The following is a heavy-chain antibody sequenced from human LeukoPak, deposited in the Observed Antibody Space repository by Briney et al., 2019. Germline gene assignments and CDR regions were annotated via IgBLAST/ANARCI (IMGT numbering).Heavy chain of an antibody. J-gene: IGHJ4*02. CDR3: ARGTVTAPDY. CDR1: GFSVSNTY. Sequence: PGGSLRLSCPASGFSVSNTYMSWVRQPPGKGLEWVSIIYSGGNTYYADSVKGRFTISRDNSKNTLYLQMSRLRPEDTAVYYCARGTVTAPDYWGQGPLVSVSS. CDR2: IYSGGNT. V-gene: IGHV3-53*03. D-gene: IGHD2-21*02.